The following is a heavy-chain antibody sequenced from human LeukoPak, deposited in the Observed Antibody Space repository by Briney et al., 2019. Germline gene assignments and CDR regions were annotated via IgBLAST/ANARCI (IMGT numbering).Heavy chain of an antibody. V-gene: IGHV3-21*01. CDR3: ARDWRGGYGYY. Sequence: GGSLRLSCAASGFTFSSCSMNWVRQAPGKGLEWVSSISSSSSYIYYADSVKGRFTISRDNAKNSLYLQMNSLRAEDTAVYYCARDWRGGYGYYWGQGTLVTVSS. J-gene: IGHJ4*02. CDR1: GFTFSSCS. CDR2: ISSSSSYI. D-gene: IGHD5-12*01.